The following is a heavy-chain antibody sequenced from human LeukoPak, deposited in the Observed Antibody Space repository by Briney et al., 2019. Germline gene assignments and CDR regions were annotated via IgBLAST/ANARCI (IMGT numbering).Heavy chain of an antibody. J-gene: IGHJ4*02. Sequence: SETLSLTCTVSGGSISSSSYYWGWIRQPPGKGLEWIGSIYYSGSTYYNPSLKSRVTISVDTSKNQFSLKLSSVTAADTAVYYCAETYYYDSSGYNPLRPFDYWGQGTLVTVSS. CDR1: GGSISSSSYY. CDR2: IYYSGST. D-gene: IGHD3-22*01. CDR3: AETYYYDSSGYNPLRPFDY. V-gene: IGHV4-39*01.